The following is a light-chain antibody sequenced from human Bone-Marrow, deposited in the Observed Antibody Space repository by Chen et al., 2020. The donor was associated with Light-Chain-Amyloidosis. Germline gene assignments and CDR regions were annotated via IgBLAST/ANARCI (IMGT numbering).Light chain of an antibody. V-gene: IGLV2-14*03. CDR1: NNYVGNYNY. Sequence: SALPQPASVSGSPGQSLTISCTGTNNYVGNYNYFSWYQKPPGKAPTLIINDGDNRPSGVSKRFSGAKSGNAASRTISGLQAGEEADDYCSSYTSTSTLYVFGTGTKVTVL. CDR2: DGD. CDR3: SSYTSTSTLYV. J-gene: IGLJ1*01.